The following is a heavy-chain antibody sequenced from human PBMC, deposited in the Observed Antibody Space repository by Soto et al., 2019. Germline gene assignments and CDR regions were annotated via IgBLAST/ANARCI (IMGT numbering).Heavy chain of an antibody. D-gene: IGHD2-2*01. CDR2: IYYSGST. J-gene: IGHJ4*02. Sequence: SETLSLTCTVSGGSISSSSYYWGWIRQPPGKGLEWIGSIYYSGSTYYNPSLKSRVTISVDTSKNQFSLKLISVTAADTAVYYCASRSLKGGYCSSTSCYGLGYYFDYWGQGTLVTVSS. V-gene: IGHV4-39*01. CDR3: ASRSLKGGYCSSTSCYGLGYYFDY. CDR1: GGSISSSSYY.